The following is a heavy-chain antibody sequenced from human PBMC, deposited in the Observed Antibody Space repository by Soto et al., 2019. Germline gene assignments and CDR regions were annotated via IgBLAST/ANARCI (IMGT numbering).Heavy chain of an antibody. CDR1: GFTFSNYY. CDR2: ISSTGRTI. J-gene: IGHJ4*02. D-gene: IGHD6-19*01. Sequence: TGGSLRLSCGASGFTFSNYYMSWIRQAPGKGLEWVSYISSTGRTIYYADSVKGRFTVSRDNAQNSLSLKLNSLRVEDTAVYYCARSYSSGREFDYWGQGTQVTVSS. V-gene: IGHV3-11*01. CDR3: ARSYSSGREFDY.